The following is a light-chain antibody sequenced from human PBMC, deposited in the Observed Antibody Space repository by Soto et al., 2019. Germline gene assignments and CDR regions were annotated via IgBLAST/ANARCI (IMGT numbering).Light chain of an antibody. Sequence: QPVLTQSPSASASLGASVKLTCTLSSGHNSYAIAWHQQQPEKGPRYLMKLNSDGSHNKGDGIPDRFSGSSSGAERYLTISSVQSEDEADYYCQTWGTGIRVFGGGTKLTVL. CDR1: SGHNSYA. CDR3: QTWGTGIRV. V-gene: IGLV4-69*01. CDR2: LNSDGSH. J-gene: IGLJ3*02.